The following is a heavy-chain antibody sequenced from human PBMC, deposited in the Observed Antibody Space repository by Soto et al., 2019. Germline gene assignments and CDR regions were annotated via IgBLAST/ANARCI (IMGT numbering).Heavy chain of an antibody. Sequence: PGGSLRLSCAASGFTFSDYYMSWIRQAPGKGLEWVSYISSSSSYTNYADSVKGRFTISRDNAKNSLYLQMNSLRAEDTAVYYCARDFHYYDSSGYYGPQPVVDYWGKGTLVTVPS. CDR1: GFTFSDYY. V-gene: IGHV3-11*06. CDR3: ARDFHYYDSSGYYGPQPVVDY. CDR2: ISSSSSYT. J-gene: IGHJ4*02. D-gene: IGHD3-22*01.